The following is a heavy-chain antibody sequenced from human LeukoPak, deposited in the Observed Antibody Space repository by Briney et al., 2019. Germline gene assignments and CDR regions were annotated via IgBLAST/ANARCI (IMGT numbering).Heavy chain of an antibody. Sequence: PSVKVSCKASRGTFSKYAISWVRQAPGQGLEWMGRIIPILNITHYAQKFQGRVTIAADKSTSTAYMELSSLRSEDTAMYYCARDDDRAREIDYWGQGTLVTVSS. V-gene: IGHV1-69*04. J-gene: IGHJ4*02. CDR1: RGTFSKYA. D-gene: IGHD3-22*01. CDR3: ARDDDRAREIDY. CDR2: IIPILNIT.